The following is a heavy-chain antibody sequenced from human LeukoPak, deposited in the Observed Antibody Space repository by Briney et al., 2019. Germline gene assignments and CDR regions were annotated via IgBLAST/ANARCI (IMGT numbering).Heavy chain of an antibody. CDR1: SGSISNSGYY. Sequence: PSETLSLTCTVSSGSISNSGYYWGWIRQPPGKGLEWIGSIYSRGTTYYNPSLKSRVTVSLDTSKNQFSLKLSSGTAADTAVYYCARLGASSGYYDYWGQGTLVTVSS. CDR3: ARLGASSGYYDY. V-gene: IGHV4-39*01. CDR2: IYSRGTT. D-gene: IGHD3-22*01. J-gene: IGHJ4*02.